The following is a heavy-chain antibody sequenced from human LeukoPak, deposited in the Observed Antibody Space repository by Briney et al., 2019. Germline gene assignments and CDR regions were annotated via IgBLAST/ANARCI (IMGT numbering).Heavy chain of an antibody. CDR3: SRESGPYCPFGH. CDR1: GGSISSYY. CDR2: IYYSGST. Sequence: PSETLSLTCTVSGGSISSYYWSWMRQPPGKGLEWIGYIYYSGSTNYNPSLKSRVTISVDTSKNHLYLSLASVTAADTAVYYCSRESGPYCPFGHWGQGTLVAVTS. D-gene: IGHD1-26*01. J-gene: IGHJ5*02. V-gene: IGHV4-59*12.